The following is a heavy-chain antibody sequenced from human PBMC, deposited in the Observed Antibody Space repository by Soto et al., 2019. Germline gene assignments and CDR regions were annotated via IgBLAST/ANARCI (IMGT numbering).Heavy chain of an antibody. CDR3: ARDRISAPVLGPFMDV. D-gene: IGHD3-16*01. V-gene: IGHV1-46*03. CDR1: GYTFTSYY. J-gene: IGHJ6*03. CDR2: INPSGGST. Sequence: QVQLVQSGAEVKKPGASVKVSCKASGYTFTSYYMHWVRQAPGQGLEWMGIINPSGGSTSYAQKFQGRVTMTRDTSTSTVYMELSSLRSEDTAVYYCARDRISAPVLGPFMDVWGKGTTVTVSS.